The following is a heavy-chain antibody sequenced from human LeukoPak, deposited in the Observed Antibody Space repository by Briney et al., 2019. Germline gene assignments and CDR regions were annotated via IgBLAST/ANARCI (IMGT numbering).Heavy chain of an antibody. Sequence: GGSLRLSCAASGFTFSSYGMHWVRQAPGKGLEWVAFIRHDGSNKYYADSVKGRFTISRDNSKNTLYLQMNSLRAEDTAVYYCAKGFTGRDAFDIRGQGTMVTVSS. CDR1: GFTFSSYG. J-gene: IGHJ3*02. D-gene: IGHD1-14*01. CDR3: AKGFTGRDAFDI. V-gene: IGHV3-30*02. CDR2: IRHDGSNK.